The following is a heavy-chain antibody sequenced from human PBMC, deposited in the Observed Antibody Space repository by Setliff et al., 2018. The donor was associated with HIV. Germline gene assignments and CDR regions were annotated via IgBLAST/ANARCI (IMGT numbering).Heavy chain of an antibody. CDR2: FSGSGGRT. CDR3: ANDFWGGPTGG. CDR1: GFSFRNYA. V-gene: IGHV3-23*01. D-gene: IGHD3-3*01. Sequence: LSLSCTASGFSFRNYAMSWVRQAPGKGLEWVSGFSGSGGRTHYADSVKGRSTISRDNSKTTLYLQMNSLRVEDTAVYYCANDFWGGPTGGWGQGTLVTVSS. J-gene: IGHJ4*02.